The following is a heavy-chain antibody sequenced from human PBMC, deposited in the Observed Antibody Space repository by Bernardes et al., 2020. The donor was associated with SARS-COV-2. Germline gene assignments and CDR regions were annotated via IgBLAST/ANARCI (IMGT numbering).Heavy chain of an antibody. Sequence: GESLKISRKGSGYSFSTYWIGWVRQMPGKGLEWMGIIYPGYSDTRYNPSFQGQVTISADKSISTAYLQWSSLKASDTAMYYCARRIAVAGTFDYWGLGTPVTVSS. CDR2: IYPGYSDT. CDR1: GYSFSTYW. V-gene: IGHV5-51*01. CDR3: ARRIAVAGTFDY. J-gene: IGHJ4*02. D-gene: IGHD6-19*01.